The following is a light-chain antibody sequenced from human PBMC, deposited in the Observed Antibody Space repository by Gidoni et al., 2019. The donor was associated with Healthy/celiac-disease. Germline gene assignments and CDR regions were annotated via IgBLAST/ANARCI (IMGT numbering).Light chain of an antibody. J-gene: IGKJ2*01. CDR1: KSISSY. Sequence: IQMTQSPSSLSASVGDRVTIPCRVSKSISSYLYWYQQKPGNAPKLLIYAASSLQCGVPSRFSGSGSGTDFTLTISSLQPEDFATYYCLQGYSTPPTFGQGTKLEIK. V-gene: IGKV1-39*01. CDR3: LQGYSTPPT. CDR2: AAS.